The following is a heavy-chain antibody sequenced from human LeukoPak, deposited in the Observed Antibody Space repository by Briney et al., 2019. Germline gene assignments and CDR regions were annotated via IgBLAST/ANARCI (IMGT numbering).Heavy chain of an antibody. D-gene: IGHD5-12*01. CDR3: AREGRSGYDLTGYYGMDV. CDR1: GFTFSTYE. CDR2: IGSSDTM. Sequence: GGSLRLFCAASGFTFSTYEMNWVRQAPGKGLEWVSYIGSSDTMYYADSVKGRFTISRDNAKNSLYLQMNSLRAEDTAIYYCAREGRSGYDLTGYYGMDVWGKGTTVTVSS. V-gene: IGHV3-48*03. J-gene: IGHJ6*04.